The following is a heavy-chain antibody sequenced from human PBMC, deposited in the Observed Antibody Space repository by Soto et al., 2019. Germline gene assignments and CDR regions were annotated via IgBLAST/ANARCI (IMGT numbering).Heavy chain of an antibody. CDR3: ARDLRGMDV. V-gene: IGHV3-30*03. J-gene: IGHJ6*02. CDR1: GFTFRGFG. Sequence: GGSLRLSCAASGFTFRGFGMHWVRQAPGKGLEWVATILYDGSNKYYADSVKGRFTTSRDNFKDTLYLQMNSLRAEDTAVYYCARDLRGMDVWGLGTTVTVSS. CDR2: ILYDGSNK.